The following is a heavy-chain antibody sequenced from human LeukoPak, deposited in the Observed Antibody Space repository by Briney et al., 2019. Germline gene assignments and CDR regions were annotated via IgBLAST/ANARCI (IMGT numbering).Heavy chain of an antibody. J-gene: IGHJ4*02. CDR2: IYHSGST. D-gene: IGHD4-23*01. V-gene: IGHV4-30-2*05. CDR1: GGSISRGGYS. Sequence: SETLSLTCAVSGGSISRGGYSWSWIRQPPGKGLEWIGYIYHSGSTYYNPSLKSRVTISVDTSKNQFSLKLSSVTAADTAVYYCARAPLYSGTLDYWGQGTLVTVSS. CDR3: ARAPLYSGTLDY.